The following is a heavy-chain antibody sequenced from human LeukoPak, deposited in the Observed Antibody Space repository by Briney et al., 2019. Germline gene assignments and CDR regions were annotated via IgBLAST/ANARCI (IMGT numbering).Heavy chain of an antibody. D-gene: IGHD6-13*01. J-gene: IGHJ6*02. V-gene: IGHV3-48*04. CDR3: ASEASSPVNFHYGMDV. CDR1: GFTFSSYG. CDR2: ISSSSSTI. Sequence: GGSLRLSCAASGFTFSSYGMNWVRQAPGKGLEWVSYISSSSSTIYYADSVKGRFTISRDNAKNSLYLQMNSLGAEDTAVYYCASEASSPVNFHYGMDVWGQGTTVTVSS.